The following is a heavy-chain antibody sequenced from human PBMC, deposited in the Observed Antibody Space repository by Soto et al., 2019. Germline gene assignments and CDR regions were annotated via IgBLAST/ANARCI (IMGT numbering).Heavy chain of an antibody. J-gene: IGHJ4*02. CDR1: GFTFSSYG. V-gene: IGHV3-30*02. Sequence: GGSLRLSCAASGFTFSSYGMHWVRQAPGKGLEWVSYIRYDGSNKYYADSVKGRFTISRDNSKNTLYLQLNSLRAEDTAVYYCARVERGITIFGVVIPPFDYWGQGTLVTVSS. CDR3: ARVERGITIFGVVIPPFDY. CDR2: IRYDGSNK. D-gene: IGHD3-3*01.